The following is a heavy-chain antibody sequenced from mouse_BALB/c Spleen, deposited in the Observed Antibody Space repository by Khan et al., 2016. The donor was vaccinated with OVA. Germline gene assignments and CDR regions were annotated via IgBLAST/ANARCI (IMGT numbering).Heavy chain of an antibody. J-gene: IGHJ2*01. CDR3: TRIYRSDFDY. D-gene: IGHD1-1*01. V-gene: IGHV1-20*02. CDR1: GYSFTGYF. CDR2: INPHIGET. Sequence: VXLQQSGPELVKPGASVKISCKASGYSFTGYFMNWVMQSHGKSLEWIGRINPHIGETFYNQKFKGKATLTVDESSSTAHMELRSLASEDSAVYYCTRIYRSDFDYWGQGTTLTVSS.